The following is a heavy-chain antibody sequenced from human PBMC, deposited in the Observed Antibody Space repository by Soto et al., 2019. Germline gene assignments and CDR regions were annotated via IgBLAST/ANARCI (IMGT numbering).Heavy chain of an antibody. J-gene: IGHJ6*02. V-gene: IGHV5-51*01. CDR3: ARHIAVAGYYYYGMDV. Sequence: GESLKISCKGSGYSVSSYWIGWVRQMPGKGLEWMGIIYPGDSDTRYSPSFQGQVTISADKSISTAYLQWSSLKASDTAMYYCARHIAVAGYYYYGMDVWGQGTTVTGSS. D-gene: IGHD6-19*01. CDR1: GYSVSSYW. CDR2: IYPGDSDT.